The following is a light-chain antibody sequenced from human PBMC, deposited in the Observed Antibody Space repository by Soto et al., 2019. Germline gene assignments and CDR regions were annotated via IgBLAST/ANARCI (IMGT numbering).Light chain of an antibody. CDR3: QQRSNWPPIFT. Sequence: EIVLTQSPATLSLSPGERATLSCRASQSVSSYLAWYQQKPGQAPRLLIYDASNRATGIPARFSGSGSGTDFPPTTSSLEPEDFAVYYCQQRSNWPPIFTFGPGTKVDIK. CDR2: DAS. CDR1: QSVSSY. V-gene: IGKV3-11*01. J-gene: IGKJ3*01.